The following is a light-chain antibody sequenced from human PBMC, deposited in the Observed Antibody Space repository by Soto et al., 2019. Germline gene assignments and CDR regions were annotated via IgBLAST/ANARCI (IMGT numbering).Light chain of an antibody. CDR3: QSYDSSLSGSVV. CDR2: GHR. CDR1: SSNIGAGYD. Sequence: QSVLTQPPSVSGTPGQRVTISCTGSSSNIGAGYDVHWYQQLPGTAPKLLIYGHRNRPSGVPDRFSGSKSGTSASLAITGLQAEDEADYYCQSYDSSLSGSVVFGGGTQLTVL. J-gene: IGLJ2*01. V-gene: IGLV1-40*01.